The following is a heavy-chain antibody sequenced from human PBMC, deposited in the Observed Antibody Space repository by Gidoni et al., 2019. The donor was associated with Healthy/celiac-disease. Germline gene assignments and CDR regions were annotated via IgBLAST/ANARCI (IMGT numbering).Heavy chain of an antibody. CDR2: ISSSSSYI. CDR1: GFTFSSYR. CDR3: ARDSSYDSSGYYAAPVDY. J-gene: IGHJ4*02. D-gene: IGHD3-22*01. Sequence: EVQLVESGGGLVKPGGSLRLSCAASGFTFSSYRMNWVRQAPGKGLEWVSSISSSSSYIYYADSVKGRFTISRDNAKNSLYLQMNSLRAEDTAVYYCARDSSYDSSGYYAAPVDYWGQGTLVTVSS. V-gene: IGHV3-21*01.